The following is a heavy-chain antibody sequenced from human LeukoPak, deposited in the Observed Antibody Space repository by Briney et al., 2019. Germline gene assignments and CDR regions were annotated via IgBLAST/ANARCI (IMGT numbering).Heavy chain of an antibody. CDR2: ISSTGTDT. V-gene: IGHV3-23*01. J-gene: IGHJ3*01. CDR1: GFTFTACG. Sequence: GGSLRLSCAASGFTFTACGMSWFRQAPGKGLEWVSAISSTGTDTYYADSVKGRFTISRDNSKNRLYLQMQNLRVEDTAQYYCAKEQAGAFDLWGQGTMVTVSS. CDR3: AKEQAGAFDL.